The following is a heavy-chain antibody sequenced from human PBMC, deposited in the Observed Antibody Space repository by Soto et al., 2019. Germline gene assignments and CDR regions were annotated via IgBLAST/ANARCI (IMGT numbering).Heavy chain of an antibody. CDR1: GYTFTSYG. V-gene: IGHV1-18*01. Sequence: QVQLVQSGAEVKKPGASVKVSCKASGYTFTSYGISWVRQAPGQGLEGMGWISAYNGNTNYAQKLQGRVTMTTDTSTSTAYMELRSLRSDDTAVYYCARVPWGGNPASCAFDIWGQGTMVTVSS. CDR2: ISAYNGNT. CDR3: ARVPWGGNPASCAFDI. J-gene: IGHJ3*02. D-gene: IGHD2-15*01.